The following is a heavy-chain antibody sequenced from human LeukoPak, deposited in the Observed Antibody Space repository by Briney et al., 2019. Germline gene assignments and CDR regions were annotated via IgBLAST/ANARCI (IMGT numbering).Heavy chain of an antibody. Sequence: GGSLRLSCAASGFTFSSYSINWVRQAPGKGLEWVSSISSSSSYIYYADSVKGRFTISRDNAKNSLYLQMNSLRAEDTAVYYCAREIHLGELSPPLGAFVIWGQGTMVTVSS. CDR1: GFTFSSYS. CDR2: ISSSSSYI. D-gene: IGHD3-16*02. CDR3: AREIHLGELSPPLGAFVI. J-gene: IGHJ3*02. V-gene: IGHV3-21*01.